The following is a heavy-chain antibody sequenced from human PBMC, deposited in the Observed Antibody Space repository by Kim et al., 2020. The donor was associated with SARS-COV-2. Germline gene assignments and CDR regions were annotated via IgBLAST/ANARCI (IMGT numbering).Heavy chain of an antibody. CDR2: ISSSGSTI. CDR1: GFTFSSYE. CDR3: ARGYSGYYYYYGMDV. J-gene: IGHJ6*02. D-gene: IGHD5-12*01. V-gene: IGHV3-48*03. Sequence: GGSLRLSCAASGFTFSSYEMNWVRQAPGKGLEWVSYISSSGSTIYYADSVKGRFTISRDNAKNSLYLQMNSLRAEDTAVYYCARGYSGYYYYYGMDVWGQGTTVTVSS.